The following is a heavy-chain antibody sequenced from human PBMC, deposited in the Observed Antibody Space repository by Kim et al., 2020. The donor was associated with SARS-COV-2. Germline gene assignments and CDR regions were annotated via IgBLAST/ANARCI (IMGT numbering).Heavy chain of an antibody. V-gene: IGHV1-24*01. Sequence: ASVKVSCKVSGYTLTELSMHWVRQAPGKGLEWMGGFDPEDGETIYAQKFQGRVTMTEDTSTDTAYMELSSLRSEDTAVYYCATVRGYCSGGSCLSYYYYGMDVWGQGTTVTVSS. CDR1: GYTLTELS. J-gene: IGHJ6*02. CDR2: FDPEDGET. D-gene: IGHD2-15*01. CDR3: ATVRGYCSGGSCLSYYYYGMDV.